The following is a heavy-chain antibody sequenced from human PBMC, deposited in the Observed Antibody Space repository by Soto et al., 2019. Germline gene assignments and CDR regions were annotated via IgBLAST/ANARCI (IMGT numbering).Heavy chain of an antibody. D-gene: IGHD1-20*01. CDR1: GVSITSYY. V-gene: IGHV4-4*07. J-gene: IGHJ4*02. CDR2: IYSSGST. CDR3: ACLYNWNGWSGY. Sequence: QVQLQESGPGLVKPSETLSLTCTVSGVSITSYYWSWIRQPAGKGLEWIGRIYSSGSTNYNPSLKSRVTMSIDTSKNQFSLKLSSVTAADTAVYYCACLYNWNGWSGYWGQGTLVTVSS.